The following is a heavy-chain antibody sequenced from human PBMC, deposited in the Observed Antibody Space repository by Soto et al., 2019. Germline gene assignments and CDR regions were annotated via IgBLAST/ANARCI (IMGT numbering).Heavy chain of an antibody. CDR1: GYTFINYYG. CDR2: ITVNSGNT. D-gene: IGHD6-19*01. Sequence: QVQLVQSGVEVKKPGASVKVSCKASGYTFINYYGISWVRQAPGQGLEWMGWITVNSGNTNYPQKFQGRVTMTTDTSTSTAYKELRSLTSDDTAVYYCARGKGGGWYYFDYWGQGTLVTVSS. J-gene: IGHJ4*02. V-gene: IGHV1-18*01. CDR3: ARGKGGGWYYFDY.